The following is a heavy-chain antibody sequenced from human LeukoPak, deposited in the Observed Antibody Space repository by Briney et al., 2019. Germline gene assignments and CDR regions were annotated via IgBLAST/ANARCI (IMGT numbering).Heavy chain of an antibody. CDR3: ARGREDYGSGSPLTPIDY. V-gene: IGHV1-2*02. CDR1: GYTFTGYC. Sequence: ASVKVSCKASGYTFTGYCMHWVRQAPGQGLEWMAWINPNSGGTNYAQKFQGRVTMTRDTSISTAYMELSRLTSDDTAVYYCARGREDYGSGSPLTPIDYWGQGTLVTVSS. CDR2: INPNSGGT. D-gene: IGHD3-10*01. J-gene: IGHJ4*02.